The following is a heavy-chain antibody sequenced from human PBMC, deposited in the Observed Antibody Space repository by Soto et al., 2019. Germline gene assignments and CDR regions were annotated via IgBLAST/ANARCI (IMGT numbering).Heavy chain of an antibody. J-gene: IGHJ4*02. Sequence: QVQMVQSGAEVKKPGSSVKVSCKASGGTFSSSGISWVRQAPGQGLEWMGGIMPIFGTANYAQKFQGRVTSTAAESTSTAYMKLSSLRSEDTAVYYCARDSGSYYLLLDYWGQGTLVTVSS. CDR3: ARDSGSYYLLLDY. V-gene: IGHV1-69*01. CDR1: GGTFSSSG. CDR2: IMPIFGTA. D-gene: IGHD1-26*01.